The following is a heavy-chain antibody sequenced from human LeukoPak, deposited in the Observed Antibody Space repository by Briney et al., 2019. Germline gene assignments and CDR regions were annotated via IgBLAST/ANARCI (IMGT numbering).Heavy chain of an antibody. CDR2: ISGSGGST. Sequence: GGSLRLSCAASGFTFSSYAMSWVRQAPGKGLEWVSAISGSGGSTYYADSVKGRFTISRDNSKNTLYLQMNSLRAEDTAVYYCAKWSLWFGELQKDDAFDIWGQGTMVTVSS. J-gene: IGHJ3*02. CDR1: GFTFSSYA. D-gene: IGHD3-10*01. V-gene: IGHV3-23*01. CDR3: AKWSLWFGELQKDDAFDI.